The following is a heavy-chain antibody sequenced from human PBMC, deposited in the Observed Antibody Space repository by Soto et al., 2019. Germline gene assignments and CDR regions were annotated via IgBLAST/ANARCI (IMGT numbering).Heavy chain of an antibody. CDR3: VRVGSGSFYSWFDP. CDR1: GYSFTNYY. D-gene: IGHD1-26*01. J-gene: IGHJ5*02. V-gene: IGHV1-46*01. Sequence: VKVSCKASGYSFTNYYMHWVRQAPGQGLEWMGTINPSGGSTSYAQKFQGRVTMTRDTSTSTVYMEVNSLSSEDTAVYYCVRVGSGSFYSWFDPWGQGTVVTVSS. CDR2: INPSGGST.